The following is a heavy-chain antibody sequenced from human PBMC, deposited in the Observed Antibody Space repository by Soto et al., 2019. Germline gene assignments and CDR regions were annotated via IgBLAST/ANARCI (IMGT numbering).Heavy chain of an antibody. V-gene: IGHV1-18*01. CDR3: ARDFTPCSGGSCYSGGDPFKY. CDR2: ISAYNGNT. J-gene: IGHJ4*02. D-gene: IGHD2-15*01. Sequence: ASVKVSCKASGYTFTSYGISWVRQAPGQGLEWMGWISAYNGNTNYAQKLQGRVTMTTDTSTSTASMELRSLRSDYTAVYYCARDFTPCSGGSCYSGGDPFKYWGQGTLVTVSS. CDR1: GYTFTSYG.